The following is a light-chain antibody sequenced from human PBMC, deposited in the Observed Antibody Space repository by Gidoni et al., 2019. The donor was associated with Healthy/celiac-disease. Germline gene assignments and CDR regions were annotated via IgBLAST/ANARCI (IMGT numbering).Light chain of an antibody. Sequence: EIVLTQSPATLSLSPGERATLSCRASQSVSSYLAWYQQKPGQAPRLLIYDASNRATGIPARFSGSGSGTDFTLPISSLEPEDFAVYSCQQRSNWPQTFGQGTKLEIK. V-gene: IGKV3-11*01. CDR3: QQRSNWPQT. CDR1: QSVSSY. CDR2: DAS. J-gene: IGKJ2*01.